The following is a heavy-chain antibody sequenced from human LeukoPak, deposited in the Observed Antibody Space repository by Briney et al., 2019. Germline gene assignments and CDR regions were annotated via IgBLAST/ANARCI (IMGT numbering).Heavy chain of an antibody. CDR2: MYYSGGT. CDR3: ARKMMHYDILAGTPYYFYGMDV. D-gene: IGHD3-9*01. J-gene: IGHJ6*02. Sequence: SGTLSLTLTVSAGSISSYYWSWIRQPPGKGLEWIGYMYYSGGTNYDPSLKSRVTISVDTSKNQSTLKLSSVTAADTAIYYCARKMMHYDILAGTPYYFYGMDVWGQGTTVTVSS. CDR1: AGSISSYY. V-gene: IGHV4-59*08.